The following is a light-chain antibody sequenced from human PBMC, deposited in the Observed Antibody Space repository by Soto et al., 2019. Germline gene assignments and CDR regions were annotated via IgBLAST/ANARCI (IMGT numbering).Light chain of an antibody. CDR2: DVS. V-gene: IGLV2-11*01. CDR3: YLKV. J-gene: IGLJ3*02. CDR1: SSDVGGYNY. Sequence: QSVLTQPRSVSGSPGQSVTISCTGTSSDVGGYNYVSWYQQHPGKAPKLMIYDVSKRPSGVPDRFSGSKSGNTASLTISGLQAEDEADYYCYLKVFGGGTKLTVL.